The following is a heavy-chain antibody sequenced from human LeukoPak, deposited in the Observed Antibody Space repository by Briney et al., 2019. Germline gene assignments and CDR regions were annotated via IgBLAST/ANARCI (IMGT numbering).Heavy chain of an antibody. V-gene: IGHV3-48*03. CDR2: ISGSGSTI. D-gene: IGHD3-10*01. J-gene: IGHJ4*02. Sequence: PGGSLRLSCAASGLTFSSYEMNWVRQAPGKGLEWVSYISGSGSTIYYADSVKGRFTISRDNAKNSLYLQMNSLRAEDTAVYYCAREINSYYYGSGSYNGDPFDYWGQGTLVTVSS. CDR1: GLTFSSYE. CDR3: AREINSYYYGSGSYNGDPFDY.